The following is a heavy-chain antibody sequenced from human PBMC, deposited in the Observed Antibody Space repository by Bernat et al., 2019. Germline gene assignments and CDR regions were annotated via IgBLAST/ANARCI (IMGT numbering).Heavy chain of an antibody. D-gene: IGHD3-10*01. J-gene: IGHJ6*02. CDR3: ARNRKYYGSGSYHIYYYYGMDV. Sequence: QVQLVESGGGVVQPGRSLRLSCAASGFTFSSYGMHWVRQAPGKGLEWVAVIWYDGSNKYYADSVKGRFTISRDNSKNTLYLQMNSLRAEDTAVYYFARNRKYYGSGSYHIYYYYGMDVWGQGTTVTVSS. V-gene: IGHV3-33*01. CDR2: IWYDGSNK. CDR1: GFTFSSYG.